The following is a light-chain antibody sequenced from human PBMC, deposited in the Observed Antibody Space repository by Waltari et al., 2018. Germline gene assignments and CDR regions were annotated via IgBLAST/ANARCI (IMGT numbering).Light chain of an antibody. CDR3: QSYDASVI. CDR1: SGSIARNY. J-gene: IGLJ2*01. V-gene: IGLV6-57*03. Sequence: FMLTQPHSVSESPGKTVSISCTRSSGSIARNYVPWYQQRPGSAPTIVIYEDDQRPSGVPDRFSGSIDSSSNSASLTISGLETEDEADYYCQSYDASVIFGGGTRLTVL. CDR2: EDD.